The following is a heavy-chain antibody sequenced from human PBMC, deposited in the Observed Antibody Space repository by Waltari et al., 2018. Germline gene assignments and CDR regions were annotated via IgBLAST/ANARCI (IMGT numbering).Heavy chain of an antibody. V-gene: IGHV4-34*01. D-gene: IGHD3-3*01. Sequence: QVQLQQWGAGLLKPSETLSLTCAVYGGSFSGYYWSWIRQPPGKGLEWIGEINHSGSTNYNPSLKSRVTISVDTSKNQFSLKLSSVTAADTAVYYCARRGDTIFGVVIPHFDYWGQGTLVTVSS. CDR1: GGSFSGYY. J-gene: IGHJ4*02. CDR2: INHSGST. CDR3: ARRGDTIFGVVIPHFDY.